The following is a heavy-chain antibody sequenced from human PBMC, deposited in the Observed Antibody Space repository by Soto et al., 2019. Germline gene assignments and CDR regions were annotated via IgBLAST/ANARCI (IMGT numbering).Heavy chain of an antibody. J-gene: IGHJ6*02. V-gene: IGHV5-10-1*01. Sequence: EVHLVQSGAEVKKPGESLRISCKGSGYNFNTYWISWVRQMPGKGLEWMGRIDPSDLYTKYSPSFEGHVTISVDKSLGTTHLQWSSLKASDTAIYYCARQGGGPQLVGFPHYYYYAMDVWGQGTTVTVSS. CDR2: IDPSDLYT. CDR3: ARQGGGPQLVGFPHYYYYAMDV. D-gene: IGHD6-13*01. CDR1: GYNFNTYW.